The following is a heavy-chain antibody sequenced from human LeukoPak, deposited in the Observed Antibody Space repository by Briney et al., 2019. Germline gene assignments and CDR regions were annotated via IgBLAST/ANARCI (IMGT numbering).Heavy chain of an antibody. J-gene: IGHJ4*02. CDR1: GFTFSYYG. CDR3: TKLFESGTYNNFFHY. V-gene: IGHV3-30*02. CDR2: IRFVENDK. D-gene: IGHD3-10*01. Sequence: GGSLRLSCVASGFTFSYYGMHWVRQAPGKGLEWVAFIRFVENDKYYADSVKGRFTISRDNSKNTLYLQMNSLRPEDTAVYYCTKLFESGTYNNFFHYWGQGTLVTVSS.